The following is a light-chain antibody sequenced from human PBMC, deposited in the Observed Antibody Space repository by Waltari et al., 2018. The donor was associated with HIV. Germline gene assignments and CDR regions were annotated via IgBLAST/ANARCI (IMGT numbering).Light chain of an antibody. CDR1: QSLLYSSDNRNC. Sequence: DIVMPPSPDSLVVSLGERATINCKSSQSLLYSSDNRNCLAWYHQKPVQPPRLLIYWASTRECGVSNRFSGSGSATNFTLTISLLQAEDVAGYYCHQYCNTPYTFGQGTKVEIK. CDR3: HQYCNTPYT. CDR2: WAS. J-gene: IGKJ2*01. V-gene: IGKV4-1*01.